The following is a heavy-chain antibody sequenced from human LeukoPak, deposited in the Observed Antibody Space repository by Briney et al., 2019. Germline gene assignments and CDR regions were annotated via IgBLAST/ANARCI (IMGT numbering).Heavy chain of an antibody. D-gene: IGHD6-19*01. CDR1: GFTFSHYT. J-gene: IGHJ4*02. CDR2: ISSTSSYI. V-gene: IGHV3-21*04. Sequence: PGGSLRLSCTASGFTFSHYTINWVRQAPGKGLECVSSISSTSSYISYADSVKGRFTISRDNAKNTLYLQMNSLRAEDTAVYYCAKHNEPIAVAGTTFDYWGQGTLVTVSS. CDR3: AKHNEPIAVAGTTFDY.